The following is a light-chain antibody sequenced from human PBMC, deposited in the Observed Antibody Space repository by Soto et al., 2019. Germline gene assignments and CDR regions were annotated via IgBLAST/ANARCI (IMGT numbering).Light chain of an antibody. CDR3: QQYNSYPYT. J-gene: IGKJ2*01. V-gene: IGKV1-5*03. CDR1: QSISSW. CDR2: KAS. Sequence: DIQMTQSPSTLSASVGYIFTITCRASQSISSWLDWYQKKQGKAPKLLIYKASSLESGVPSRLSGSGYGTEFTITISSLQTDDFETYYCQQYNSYPYTFGQGTKVDIK.